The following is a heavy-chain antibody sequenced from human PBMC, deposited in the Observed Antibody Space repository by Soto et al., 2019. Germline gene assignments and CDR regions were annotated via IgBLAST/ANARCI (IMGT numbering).Heavy chain of an antibody. Sequence: QVQLVQSGAEVKKPGASVKVSCKASGYTFTGYYMHWVRQAPGQGLEWMGWINPNSGDTNYAQKFQGRVTMTRDTSISTAYMELSRLRSDDTAVYYCARSSGYETPFFDYWGQGTLVTVSS. CDR3: ARSSGYETPFFDY. CDR1: GYTFTGYY. D-gene: IGHD3-22*01. J-gene: IGHJ4*02. CDR2: INPNSGDT. V-gene: IGHV1-2*02.